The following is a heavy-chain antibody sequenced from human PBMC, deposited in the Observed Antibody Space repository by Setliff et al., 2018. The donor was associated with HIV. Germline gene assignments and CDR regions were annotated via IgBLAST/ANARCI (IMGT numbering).Heavy chain of an antibody. D-gene: IGHD6-13*01. CDR3: ARSPSYRSSWEYYFDY. J-gene: IGHJ4*02. V-gene: IGHV4-4*09. CDR2: IHTSGST. CDR1: GGSMTNY. Sequence: ETLSLTCTVSGGSMTNYWSWIRQPPGKGLEFIGHIHTSGSTIYNPSLKSRLTITIDTSRNQFSLKLTSVTAADTAVYYCARSPSYRSSWEYYFDYWGQGILVTVS.